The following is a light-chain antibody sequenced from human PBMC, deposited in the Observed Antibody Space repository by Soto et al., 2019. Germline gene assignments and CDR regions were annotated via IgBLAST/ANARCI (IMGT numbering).Light chain of an antibody. CDR2: DVT. J-gene: IGLJ1*01. Sequence: QSALTQPRSVSGSPGQSVTISCTGTSSDVGGYKYVSWYQQHPDKAPKLVIYDVTKRPSGVTDRFSGSTSGNTASLTISGLQAEDEGDYHCCSYAGSSTRVFGTGTKVTVL. V-gene: IGLV2-11*01. CDR1: SSDVGGYKY. CDR3: CSYAGSSTRV.